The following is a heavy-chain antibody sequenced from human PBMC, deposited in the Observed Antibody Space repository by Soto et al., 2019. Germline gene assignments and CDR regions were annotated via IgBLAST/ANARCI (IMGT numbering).Heavy chain of an antibody. D-gene: IGHD3-10*01. CDR2: ISDSGGST. CDR3: AKVHGSGTYYNFCDN. J-gene: IGHJ4*02. Sequence: PERSLRLSCAASAFTFSTYAMSWVRQAPGKGLEWVSTISDSGGSTYYAASVKRRFTISRDNSKSSLYLLMNSLSPEDTALYHCAKVHGSGTYYNFCDNCDQGTLVTVAS. CDR1: AFTFSTYA. V-gene: IGHV3-23*01.